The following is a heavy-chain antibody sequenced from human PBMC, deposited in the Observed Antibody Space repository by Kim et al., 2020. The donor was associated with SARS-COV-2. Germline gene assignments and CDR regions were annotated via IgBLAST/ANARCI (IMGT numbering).Heavy chain of an antibody. J-gene: IGHJ6*02. CDR3: AKDMGATPYYYYGMDV. V-gene: IGHV3-43*01. D-gene: IGHD1-26*01. Sequence: SEKGRFTNSSDNSKNSLYLQMNSLRTEDTALYYCAKDMGATPYYYYGMDVWGQGTTVTVSS.